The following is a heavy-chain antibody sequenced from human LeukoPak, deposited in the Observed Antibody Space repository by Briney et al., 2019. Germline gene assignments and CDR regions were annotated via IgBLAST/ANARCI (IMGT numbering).Heavy chain of an antibody. CDR1: GFTFSNAW. D-gene: IGHD3-3*01. V-gene: IGHV3-15*01. CDR3: TTDWLTDYDFWSGYYQKYYFDY. Sequence: PGGSLRLSCAASGFTFSNAWMSWVRQAPGKGLEWVGRIKSKTDGGTTDYAAPVKGRFTISRDDSKNTLYLQMNSLKTEDTAVYYCTTDWLTDYDFWSGYYQKYYFDYWGQGTLVTVPS. J-gene: IGHJ4*02. CDR2: IKSKTDGGTT.